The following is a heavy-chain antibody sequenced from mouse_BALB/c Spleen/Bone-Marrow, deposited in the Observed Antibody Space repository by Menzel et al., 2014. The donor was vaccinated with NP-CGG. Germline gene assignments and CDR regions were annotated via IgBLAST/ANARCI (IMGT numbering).Heavy chain of an antibody. V-gene: IGHV14-3*02. CDR2: IDPANGNT. J-gene: IGHJ4*01. CDR3: ARWEYYAMDY. CDR1: GFNIKDTY. Sequence: VQLKESGAELVKPGAPVKLSCTASGFNIKDTYMHWVKQRPEQGLEGIGRIDPANGNTKYDPKFQGKATITADTSSNTAYLQLSSLTSEDTAVYYCARWEYYAMDYWGQGTSVTVSS. D-gene: IGHD4-1*01.